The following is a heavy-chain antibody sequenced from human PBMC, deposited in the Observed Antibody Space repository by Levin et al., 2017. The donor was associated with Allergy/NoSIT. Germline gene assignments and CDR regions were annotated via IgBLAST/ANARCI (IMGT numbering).Heavy chain of an antibody. CDR3: ARREYSSGGTSTLTFDY. Sequence: SQTLSLPCTVSGASIRNPNYYWGWIRQPPGKGLEWIGNIYYSGSTFYNPSLKNRVTISVDTTNNDFSLKMSSVTVADTAVHYCARREYSSGGTSTLTFDYWGQGALVTVSS. J-gene: IGHJ4*02. CDR2: IYYSGST. V-gene: IGHV4-39*02. CDR1: GASIRNPNYY. D-gene: IGHD2-15*01.